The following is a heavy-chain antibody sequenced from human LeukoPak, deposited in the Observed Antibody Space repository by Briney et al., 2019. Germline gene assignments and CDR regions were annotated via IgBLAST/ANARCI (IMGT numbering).Heavy chain of an antibody. CDR2: ISGSGGST. V-gene: IGHV3-23*01. CDR3: ARDSLDCSSTSCYSYTTIYGMDV. CDR1: GFTFSSYA. D-gene: IGHD2-2*01. Sequence: GGSLRLSCAASGFTFSSYAMSWVRQAPGKGLEWVSAISGSGGSTYYADSVKGRFTISRGNAKNSLYLQMNSLRAEDTAVYYCARDSLDCSSTSCYSYTTIYGMDVWGQGTTVTVS. J-gene: IGHJ6*02.